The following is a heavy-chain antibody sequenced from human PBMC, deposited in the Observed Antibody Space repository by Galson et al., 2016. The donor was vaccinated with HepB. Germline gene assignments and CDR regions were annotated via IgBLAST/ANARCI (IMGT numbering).Heavy chain of an antibody. Sequence: SLRLSCAASGFTFSTYAMHWVRQAPGKGLEWVALISYDGSNKYYADPVKGRFTISRDNSKNTLYLQMNSLRAVDTAVYYCAREDSSGYYYFDYWGQGTLVTVSS. CDR1: GFTFSTYA. CDR2: ISYDGSNK. J-gene: IGHJ4*02. D-gene: IGHD3-22*01. CDR3: AREDSSGYYYFDY. V-gene: IGHV3-30*04.